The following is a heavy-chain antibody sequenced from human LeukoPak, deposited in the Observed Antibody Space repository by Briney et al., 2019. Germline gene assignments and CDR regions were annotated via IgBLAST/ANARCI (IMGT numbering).Heavy chain of an antibody. V-gene: IGHV3-9*01. Sequence: PGGSLRLSCAVSGFNFDDYAMHWVRQAPGKGLEWVSGISWNSGSIGYADSEKGRLTMSRDNAKNSLYLQMNSLRAEDTALYYCAKDIYGDYVRAFDIWGQGTMVTVSS. D-gene: IGHD4-17*01. CDR1: GFNFDDYA. CDR2: ISWNSGSI. J-gene: IGHJ3*02. CDR3: AKDIYGDYVRAFDI.